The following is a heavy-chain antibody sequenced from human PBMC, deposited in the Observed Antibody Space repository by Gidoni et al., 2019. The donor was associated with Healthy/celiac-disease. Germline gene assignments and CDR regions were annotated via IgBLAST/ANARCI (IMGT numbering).Heavy chain of an antibody. D-gene: IGHD6-6*01. V-gene: IGHV3-30-3*01. Sequence: QVQLVASGGGVVKPGRSLRLSCAASAFTFSSYAMHWVRQAPGKGLEWVAVISYDGSNKYYADSVKGRFTISRDNSKNTLYLQMNSLRAEDTAVYYCARDLGSSSPSPDYWGQGTLVTVSS. CDR3: ARDLGSSSPSPDY. J-gene: IGHJ4*02. CDR2: ISYDGSNK. CDR1: AFTFSSYA.